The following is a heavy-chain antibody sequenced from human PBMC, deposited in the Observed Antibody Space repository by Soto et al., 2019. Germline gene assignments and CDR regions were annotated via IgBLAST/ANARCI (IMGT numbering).Heavy chain of an antibody. CDR2: LSNTGRRT. D-gene: IGHD1-26*01. CDR3: ATEMGATQGPFDN. Sequence: VGSLRLSCVVSLFPFGANAMSWVRQAPGKGLEWVSGLSNTGRRTSYADSVKGRFNISRDNSENTVYLQMNSLRVEDTAVYYCATEMGATQGPFDNWGQGTLVTVS. CDR1: LFPFGANA. V-gene: IGHV3-23*01. J-gene: IGHJ4*02.